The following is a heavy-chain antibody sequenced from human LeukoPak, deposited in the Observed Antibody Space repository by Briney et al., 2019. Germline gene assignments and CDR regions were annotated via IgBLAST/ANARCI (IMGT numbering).Heavy chain of an antibody. CDR2: IYYSGST. D-gene: IGHD6-19*01. J-gene: IGHJ3*02. CDR3: ARGSRGWYFNDAFDI. Sequence: SETLSLTCTVSGGSISSSSYYWGWIRQPPGKGLEWIGSIYYSGSTYYNPSLKSRVTISVDTSKNQFSLKLSSVTAADTAVYYCARGSRGWYFNDAFDIWGQGTMVTVSS. CDR1: GGSISSSSYY. V-gene: IGHV4-39*01.